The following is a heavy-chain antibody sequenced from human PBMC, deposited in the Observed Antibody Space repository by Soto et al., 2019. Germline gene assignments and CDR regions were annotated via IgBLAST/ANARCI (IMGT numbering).Heavy chain of an antibody. V-gene: IGHV4-59*01. CDR1: GGSFTNYY. D-gene: IGHD3-10*01. Sequence: QVQLQESGPGLVKPSETLSLTCTVSGGSFTNYYWSWIRQPPGKGLEWIGYIYYNGNTNYNTSLKSRVTMSVDTSKNQFSLNLSSVTAADTSVYYCARALRGDYWGQGTLVTVSS. CDR3: ARALRGDY. CDR2: IYYNGNT. J-gene: IGHJ4*02.